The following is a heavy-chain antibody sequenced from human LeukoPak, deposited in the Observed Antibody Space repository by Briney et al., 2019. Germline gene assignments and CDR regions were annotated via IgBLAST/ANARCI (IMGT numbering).Heavy chain of an antibody. Sequence: GGSLRLSCAASGFTFSSYSMNWVRQAPGKGLEWVSSISSISSYIYYADSVKGRFIISRDNAKNSLYLQMNSLRAEDTAVYYCARDGIRFLENRAFDIWGQGTMVTVSS. V-gene: IGHV3-21*01. CDR2: ISSISSYI. J-gene: IGHJ3*02. CDR3: ARDGIRFLENRAFDI. D-gene: IGHD3-3*01. CDR1: GFTFSSYS.